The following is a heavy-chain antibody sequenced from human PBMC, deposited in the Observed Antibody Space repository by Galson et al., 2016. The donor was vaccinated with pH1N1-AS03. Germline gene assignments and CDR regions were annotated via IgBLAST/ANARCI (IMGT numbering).Heavy chain of an antibody. CDR1: GFSFSASW. CDR2: VRQDGSEK. V-gene: IGHV3-7*03. CDR3: TTAHGSGPGEFDY. J-gene: IGHJ4*01. D-gene: IGHD3-10*01. Sequence: SLRLSCAASGFSFSASWMSWVRQAPGKGLEWVANVRQDGSEKYYVDSVEGRFTISRDNAKNSLYLQMNSLKSEDTGVYYCTTAHGSGPGEFDYWGHRTLVTVSS.